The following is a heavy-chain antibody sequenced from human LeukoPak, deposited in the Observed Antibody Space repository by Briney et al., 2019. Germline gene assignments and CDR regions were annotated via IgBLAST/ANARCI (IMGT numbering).Heavy chain of an antibody. D-gene: IGHD3-22*01. J-gene: IGHJ4*02. CDR2: IYSGGST. V-gene: IGHV3-53*01. CDR3: ARAWYYYDSSGYRD. Sequence: GGSLRLSCAASGFTVSSNYMSWVRQAPGKGLDWVSVIYSGGSTYYADSVKGRFTISRDNSKNTLYLQMNSLRAEDTAVYYCARAWYYYDSSGYRDWGQGTLVTVSS. CDR1: GFTVSSNY.